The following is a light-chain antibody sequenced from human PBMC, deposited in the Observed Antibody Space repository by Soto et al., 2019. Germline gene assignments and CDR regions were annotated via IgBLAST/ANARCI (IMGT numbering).Light chain of an antibody. V-gene: IGKV1-17*01. J-gene: IGKJ4*01. CDR2: AAS. CDR1: QVITND. CDR3: QQSHSFPLT. Sequence: IQMTQSPSSLSASVGDRLSITCRASQVITNDLGWYQQRPGKAPKRLIYAASTLQSGVPSRFSGSGSGTEFTLTISSLQPEDVATYYCQQSHSFPLTFGGGTKVDI.